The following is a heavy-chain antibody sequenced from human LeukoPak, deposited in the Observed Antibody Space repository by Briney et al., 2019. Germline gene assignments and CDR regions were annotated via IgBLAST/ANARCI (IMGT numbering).Heavy chain of an antibody. D-gene: IGHD3-10*02. J-gene: IGHJ6*04. CDR1: GFTFSDYG. V-gene: IGHV3-21*01. CDR3: AELGITMIGGV. CDR2: ISGSKTYI. Sequence: GGSLRLSCAASGFTFSDYGMHWVRQAPGKGLEWLSSISGSKTYISHADSVKGRFTIARDNVKNSLYLQMNSLRAEDTAVYYCAELGITMIGGVWGKGTTVTISS.